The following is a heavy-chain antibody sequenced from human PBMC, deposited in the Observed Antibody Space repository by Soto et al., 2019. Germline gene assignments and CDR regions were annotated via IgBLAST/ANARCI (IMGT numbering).Heavy chain of an antibody. CDR1: GYTFTGYF. CDR3: ARGGGTILAPLP. Sequence: ASVKVSCKASGYTFTGYFMHLVRQAPGQGLEXMGWXNXNXGXTXYXXXXQGRVTLSRDTSISTAYMELSGLRSDHTAVYYCARGGGTILAPLPWGQGTLVTVSS. V-gene: IGHV1-2*02. D-gene: IGHD3-3*01. J-gene: IGHJ4*02. CDR2: XNXNXGXT.